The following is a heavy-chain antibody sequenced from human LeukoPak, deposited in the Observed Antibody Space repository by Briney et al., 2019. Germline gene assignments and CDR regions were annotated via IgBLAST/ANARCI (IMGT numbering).Heavy chain of an antibody. Sequence: GGSLRLSCAASGFTFSSYWMSWVRQAPGKGLEWVANIKQDGSEKYYVDSVKGRFTISRDNAKNSLYLQMNSLRAEDTAVYYAARVRVWYGEVFDYCGQGTLVTGSS. CDR2: IKQDGSEK. CDR1: GFTFSSYW. CDR3: ARVRVWYGEVFDY. J-gene: IGHJ4*01. D-gene: IGHD3-10*01. V-gene: IGHV3-7*01.